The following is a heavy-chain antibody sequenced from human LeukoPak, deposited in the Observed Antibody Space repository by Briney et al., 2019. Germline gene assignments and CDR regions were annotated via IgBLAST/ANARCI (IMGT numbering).Heavy chain of an antibody. CDR1: GFTFTSYA. Sequence: GGSLRLSCAAYGFTFTSYAMSWVRQAPGKGLEWVSAITATGGSTYYSASVKGRFTISRDNSKNTLYLQMSSLRAEDTAIYFCAKVRDSRDWYKDAFDIWGQGTMVTVSS. J-gene: IGHJ3*02. D-gene: IGHD6-19*01. V-gene: IGHV3-23*01. CDR3: AKVRDSRDWYKDAFDI. CDR2: ITATGGST.